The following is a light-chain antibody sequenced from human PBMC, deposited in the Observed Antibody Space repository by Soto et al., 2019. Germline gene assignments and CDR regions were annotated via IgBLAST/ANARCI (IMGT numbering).Light chain of an antibody. J-gene: IGLJ1*01. Sequence: QSARTAPRSLSGSPGQSVTISCTGTSSDVGGYNYVSWYQQHPGKAPKLMIYDVTERPSGVPGRFSGSKSGNTASLTISGLQAEDEADYYCCSYAGSYTYVFGSGTKATVI. CDR1: SSDVGGYNY. CDR2: DVT. CDR3: CSYAGSYTYV. V-gene: IGLV2-11*01.